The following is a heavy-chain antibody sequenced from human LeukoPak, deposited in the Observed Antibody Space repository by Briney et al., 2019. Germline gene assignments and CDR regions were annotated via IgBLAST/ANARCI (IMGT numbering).Heavy chain of an antibody. CDR2: IYYSGST. Sequence: SETLSLTCTVSGGSISSYYWSWIRQPPGKGLEWIGYIYYSGSTNYNPSLKSRVTISVDMSKNQFSLKLSSVTAADTAVYHCARQTMVRGVIGYWGQGTLVTVSS. CDR3: ARQTMVRGVIGY. CDR1: GGSISSYY. D-gene: IGHD3-10*01. J-gene: IGHJ4*02. V-gene: IGHV4-59*01.